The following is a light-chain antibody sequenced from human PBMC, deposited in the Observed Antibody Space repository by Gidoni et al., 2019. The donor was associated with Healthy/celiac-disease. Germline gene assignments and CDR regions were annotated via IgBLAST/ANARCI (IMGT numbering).Light chain of an antibody. Sequence: DIQMTQSPSTLSASVGDRVTITCRASQSISSWLAWYQQKPGKAPKLLIYKASSLESGVPSRFSGSGSGTEFTLTISSLQPDDFATYYCQQYNSLATFXPXTKVDIK. CDR3: QQYNSLAT. J-gene: IGKJ3*01. CDR2: KAS. CDR1: QSISSW. V-gene: IGKV1-5*03.